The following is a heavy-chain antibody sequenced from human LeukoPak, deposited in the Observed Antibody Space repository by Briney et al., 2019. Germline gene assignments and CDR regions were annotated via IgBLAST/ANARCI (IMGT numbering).Heavy chain of an antibody. CDR2: ISADNGNT. Sequence: ASVKVSCKASGYSVINYGVSWVRQAPGQGLEWMGWISADNGNTNYAQKLQGRVTMTTDTSTSTAYMELRSLRSDDTAVYYCGRDWSGSYSWARFYYYGMDVWGQGTTVTVSS. D-gene: IGHD1-26*01. V-gene: IGHV1-18*01. CDR3: GRDWSGSYSWARFYYYGMDV. J-gene: IGHJ6*02. CDR1: GYSVINYG.